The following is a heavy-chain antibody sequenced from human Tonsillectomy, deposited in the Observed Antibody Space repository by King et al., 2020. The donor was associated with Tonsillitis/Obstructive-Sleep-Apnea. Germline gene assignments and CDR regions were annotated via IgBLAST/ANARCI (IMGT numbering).Heavy chain of an antibody. Sequence: QLQESGPGLVKPSETLSLTCTVSGGSISSYYWSWIRQPPGKGLEWIGYIYYSGSTNYNPSLKSRVTISVDTSKNQFSLKLSSVTAADTAVYYCASSREWGATKGPEYFQHWGQGTLVTVSS. CDR2: IYYSGST. CDR1: GGSISSYY. V-gene: IGHV4-59*08. CDR3: ASSREWGATKGPEYFQH. J-gene: IGHJ1*01. D-gene: IGHD1-26*01.